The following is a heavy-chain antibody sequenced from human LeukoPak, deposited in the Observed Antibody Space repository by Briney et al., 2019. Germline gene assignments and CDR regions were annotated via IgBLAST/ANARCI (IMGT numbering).Heavy chain of an antibody. Sequence: GGSLRLSCAASGFTLSSYAMCWVRQAPGKGLEWVSPSSGGGGSHYDADSVKGRFTISRDNSKNTLYLQMNSLRAEDTAVYYCAKDWGPWASTSWLVDYWGQGTLVTASS. CDR2: SSGGGGSH. J-gene: IGHJ4*02. CDR3: AKDWGPWASTSWLVDY. V-gene: IGHV3-23*01. CDR1: GFTLSSYA. D-gene: IGHD2-2*01.